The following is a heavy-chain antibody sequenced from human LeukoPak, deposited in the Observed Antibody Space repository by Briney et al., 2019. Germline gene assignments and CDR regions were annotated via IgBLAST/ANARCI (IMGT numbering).Heavy chain of an antibody. V-gene: IGHV3-53*01. CDR3: VRGDYGDYNLFDY. J-gene: IGHJ4*02. CDR2: IYSGGST. D-gene: IGHD4-17*01. CDR1: GFTVSSNY. Sequence: GGSLTPYSAASGFTVSSNYMSWVRQAPGKGLEWVSVIYSGGSTYYADSVKGRFTISRDNSKNTLYLQMNSLRAEDTAVYYCVRGDYGDYNLFDYWGQGTLVTVSS.